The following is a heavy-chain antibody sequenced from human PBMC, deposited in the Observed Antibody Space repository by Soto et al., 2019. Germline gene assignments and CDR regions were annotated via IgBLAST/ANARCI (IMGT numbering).Heavy chain of an antibody. Sequence: QVHLAQSGAEVKKPGSSVTVSCKASGGTFNSYGMSWVRQAPGQGLDWMGVIIPLYGTVNCAQKFQGRVSITADKSTSTAYMDLSTLGSDDTAVYYCARVRVIRGVVPSPVGLWGQGTLITVSS. V-gene: IGHV1-69*06. J-gene: IGHJ4*02. CDR1: GGTFNSYG. CDR2: IIPLYGTV. CDR3: ARVRVIRGVVPSPVGL. D-gene: IGHD3-10*01.